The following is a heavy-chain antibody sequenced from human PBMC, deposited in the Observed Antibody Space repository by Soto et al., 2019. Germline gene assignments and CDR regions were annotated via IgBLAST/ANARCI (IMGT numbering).Heavy chain of an antibody. V-gene: IGHV4-30-4*01. J-gene: IGHJ4*02. CDR2: IYYGGST. D-gene: IGHD5-12*01. CDR1: GGSISSGDYY. CDR3: ARSSGYDLDY. Sequence: SETLSLTCTVSGGSISSGDYYWSWIRQPPGKGLEWIGYIYYGGSTYYNPSLKSRVTISVDTSKNQFSLKLSSVTAADTAVYYCARSSGYDLDYWGQGTLVTVSS.